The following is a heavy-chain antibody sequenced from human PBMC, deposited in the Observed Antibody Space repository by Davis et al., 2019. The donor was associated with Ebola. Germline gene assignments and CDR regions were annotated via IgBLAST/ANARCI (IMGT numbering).Heavy chain of an antibody. J-gene: IGHJ4*02. Sequence: GGSLRLSCAASGFTFSSYGMHWVRQAPGKGLEWVAVIWYDGSNKYYADSVKGRFTISRGNSKNMLYLQMNSLRAEDTAIYYCSRDVPFRGPFDSWGQGTPVTVSS. CDR3: SRDVPFRGPFDS. CDR2: IWYDGSNK. CDR1: GFTFSSYG. V-gene: IGHV3-33*01.